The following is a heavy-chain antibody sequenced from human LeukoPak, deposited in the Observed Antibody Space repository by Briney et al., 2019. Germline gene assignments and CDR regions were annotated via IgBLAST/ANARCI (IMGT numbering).Heavy chain of an antibody. V-gene: IGHV4-34*01. CDR3: ARDPTTVVTLTYYFDF. Sequence: SETLSLTCAVSGGSFFGSHWNWIRQSPEKGLEWIGEINHSGRTNYNPSLKSRVTISVYTSKSQFFLKLTSVTAADTAVYYCARDPTTVVTLTYYFDFWGQGTLVTVS. CDR1: GGSFFGSH. J-gene: IGHJ4*02. CDR2: INHSGRT. D-gene: IGHD4-23*01.